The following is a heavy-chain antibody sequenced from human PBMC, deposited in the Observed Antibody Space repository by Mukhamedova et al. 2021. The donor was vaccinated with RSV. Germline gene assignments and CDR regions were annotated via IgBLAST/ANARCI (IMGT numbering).Heavy chain of an antibody. CDR3: SRVQRDSSGHLYFAY. V-gene: IGHV5-51*01. CDR2: IYPGDSDT. J-gene: IGHJ4*02. Sequence: QMPGKGLEWMGIIYPGDSDTRYSPSFQGQVTISADKSISTAYLQWSSLKPSDTAMYYCSRVQRDSSGHLYFAYLGQGTLVTVSS. D-gene: IGHD3-22*01.